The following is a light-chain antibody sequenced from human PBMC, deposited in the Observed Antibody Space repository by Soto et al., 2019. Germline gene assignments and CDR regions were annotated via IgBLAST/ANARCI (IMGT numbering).Light chain of an antibody. J-gene: IGKJ1*01. Sequence: DIQMTQSPSSLSASVGDRVTITCRASQSISSYLNWYQQKPGKAPKLLIYAASSLQSGVPSRFSGSGSGTDFTLTISSLQPEDFAIYYCQQSYSNPRTFGQGTKVEIK. CDR1: QSISSY. CDR2: AAS. CDR3: QQSYSNPRT. V-gene: IGKV1-39*01.